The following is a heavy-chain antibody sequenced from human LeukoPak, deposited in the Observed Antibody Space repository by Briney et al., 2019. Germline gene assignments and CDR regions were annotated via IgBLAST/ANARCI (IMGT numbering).Heavy chain of an antibody. D-gene: IGHD6-13*01. CDR2: IIPTFGTA. J-gene: IGHJ4*02. CDR3: ARDFHSSSSFDY. V-gene: IGHV1-69*13. CDR1: GGTFISYA. Sequence: SSLKVSCQSSGGTFISYAISWVRQAPGQGLEWMVGIIPTFGTANYAQKFQGRVTITADESTSTAYMELSSLRSEDTAVYYCARDFHSSSSFDYWGQGTLVTVSS.